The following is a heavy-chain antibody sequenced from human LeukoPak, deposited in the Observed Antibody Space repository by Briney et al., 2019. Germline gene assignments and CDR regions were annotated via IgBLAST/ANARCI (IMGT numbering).Heavy chain of an antibody. CDR2: ISRRSGAT. CDR1: GSIFSDYY. D-gene: IGHD2-21*01. CDR3: VSWAGGTSDVASFDY. Sequence: ASVKVSCKASGSIFSDYYMHWVRQVPGRGFEWMGWISRRSGATKIAQKFQGRVTLTRDTSISTAYVELTNLASDDTAVYYCVSWAGGTSDVASFDYWGQGTLVLVSS. J-gene: IGHJ4*02. V-gene: IGHV1-2*02.